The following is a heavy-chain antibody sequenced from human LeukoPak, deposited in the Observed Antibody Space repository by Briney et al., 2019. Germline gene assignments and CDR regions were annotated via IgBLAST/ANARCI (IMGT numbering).Heavy chain of an antibody. CDR3: AREGIVVVQDYYYYGMDV. CDR1: GFTFSSYS. D-gene: IGHD2-2*01. CDR2: ISSSSSTI. Sequence: GGSLRLSCAASGFTFSSYSMNWVRQAPGKGLEWVSYISSSSSTIYYADSVKGRFTISRDNAKNSLYLQMNSLRAEDTAVYYCAREGIVVVQDYYYYGMDVWGQGTTVTVSS. J-gene: IGHJ6*02. V-gene: IGHV3-48*04.